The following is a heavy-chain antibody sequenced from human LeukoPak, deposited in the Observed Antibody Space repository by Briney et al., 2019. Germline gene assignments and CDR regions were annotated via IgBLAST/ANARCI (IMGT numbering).Heavy chain of an antibody. CDR2: INSDGSSI. Sequence: GGSLRLSCAASGFTFSSYWMHWVRQAPGKGLVWVSRINSDGSSISYADSVKGRLTISRDNAKNTLYLQMNSLRAVDTAVYYCARGTGYGVFDYWGQGTLVTVSS. D-gene: IGHD1-14*01. CDR1: GFTFSSYW. CDR3: ARGTGYGVFDY. J-gene: IGHJ4*02. V-gene: IGHV3-74*01.